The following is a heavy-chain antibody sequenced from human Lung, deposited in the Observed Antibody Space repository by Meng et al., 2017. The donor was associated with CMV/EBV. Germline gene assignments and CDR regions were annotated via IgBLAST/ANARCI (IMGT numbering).Heavy chain of an antibody. CDR2: IYYTGST. D-gene: IGHD5-24*01. J-gene: IGHJ4*02. Sequence: QGQLQESGPGLVKPSQTLSLTCTVSGGYIGSGGYYWSWIRQQPGKGLEWIGYIYYTGSTFYNPSLKSRVTISVDTSKNQFSLKLIPATAADTAVYYCAREAGRDGYATPKFDYWGQGTLVTGSS. CDR1: GGYIGSGGYY. CDR3: AREAGRDGYATPKFDY. V-gene: IGHV4-31*03.